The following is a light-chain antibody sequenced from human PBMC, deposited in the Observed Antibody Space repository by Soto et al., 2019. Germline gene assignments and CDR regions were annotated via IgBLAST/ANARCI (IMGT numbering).Light chain of an antibody. V-gene: IGLV1-47*02. J-gene: IGLJ2*01. CDR1: SSNIGSNY. CDR3: AAWDDSEGVV. CDR2: SNN. Sequence: QAVLTQPPSASGTPGQRVTISCSGSSSNIGSNYVYWYQQLPGTAPKLLIYSNNQRPSGVPDRFSGSKSGTSASLAISGLRSEDEADYDCAAWDDSEGVVFGGGTKLTVL.